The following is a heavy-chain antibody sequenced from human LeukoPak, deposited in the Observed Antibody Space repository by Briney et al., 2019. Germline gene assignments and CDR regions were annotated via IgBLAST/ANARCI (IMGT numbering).Heavy chain of an antibody. CDR3: VRHYVLHIVGPSY. V-gene: IGHV4-34*01. Sequence: SETLSLTCAVYGGSFSGYYWSWIRQPPGKGLEWIGEINHSGSTNYNPSLKSRVTISVDSSKNQFSLKVNSVTAADTAMYFCVRHYVLHIVGPSYWGQGILVTVSS. J-gene: IGHJ4*02. CDR1: GGSFSGYY. CDR2: INHSGST. D-gene: IGHD1-26*01.